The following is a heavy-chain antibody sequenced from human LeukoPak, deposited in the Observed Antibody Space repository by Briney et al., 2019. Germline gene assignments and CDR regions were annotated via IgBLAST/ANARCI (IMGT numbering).Heavy chain of an antibody. CDR2: ISSSRSYI. Sequence: PGGSLRLSCAASGFTFSTYAMSWVRQAPGKGLEWVSSISSSRSYIYYADSVKGRFTMSRDNAKSSLYLQMNSLRAEDTAVYYCARAAVTYAFDYWGQGTLVTVSS. V-gene: IGHV3-21*01. CDR1: GFTFSTYA. CDR3: ARAAVTYAFDY. J-gene: IGHJ4*02. D-gene: IGHD4-17*01.